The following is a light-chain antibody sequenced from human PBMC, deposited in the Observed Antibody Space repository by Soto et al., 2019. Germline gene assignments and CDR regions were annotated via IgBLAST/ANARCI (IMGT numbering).Light chain of an antibody. CDR2: GAS. V-gene: IGKV1-33*01. CDR3: QQYGSLPYT. J-gene: IGKJ2*01. CDR1: QDTNDY. Sequence: EIQMTQSPSSLSASLGDRVTITCQASQDTNDYSNWYQQKPGKAPRLLIYGASFLEVGVPSRFSGSGSGTHFTLTISSLQPEEVATYYCQQYGSLPYTFGQGTRLEIK.